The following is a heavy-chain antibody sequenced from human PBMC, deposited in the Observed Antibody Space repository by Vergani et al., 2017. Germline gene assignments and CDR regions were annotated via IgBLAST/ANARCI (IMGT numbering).Heavy chain of an antibody. Sequence: QVQLVQSGAEVKKPGASVKVSCKASGYTFTSYGISWVRQAPGQGLEWMGWISAYNGNTNYAQKLQGRVTSTTDTATSTAYMEVRSLRSDETAVYYCAGGGRVRTLDYWGQGTLVTVSS. V-gene: IGHV1-18*01. CDR3: AGGGRVRTLDY. D-gene: IGHD3-10*01. CDR1: GYTFTSYG. J-gene: IGHJ4*02. CDR2: ISAYNGNT.